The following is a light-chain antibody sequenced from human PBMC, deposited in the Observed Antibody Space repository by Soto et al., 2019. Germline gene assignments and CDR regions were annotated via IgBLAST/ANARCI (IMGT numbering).Light chain of an antibody. J-gene: IGLJ2*01. CDR3: QSYDSGLSGVV. V-gene: IGLV1-40*01. CDR1: SSNIGAGYD. Sequence: QSVLTQPPSVSGAPGQRVTISCTGSSSNIGAGYDVHWYQQLPGTAPKLLIYGNSNRPSGVPDRFSGSKSGTSASLAITGLQAEDEADDYCQSYDSGLSGVVFGGGTKLTVL. CDR2: GNS.